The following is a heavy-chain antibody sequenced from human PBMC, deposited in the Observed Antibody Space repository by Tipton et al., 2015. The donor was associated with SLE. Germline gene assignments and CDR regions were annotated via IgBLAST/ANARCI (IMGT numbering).Heavy chain of an antibody. V-gene: IGHV3-33*08. CDR1: GFTFSSYA. Sequence: SLRLSCAASGFTFSSYAMSWVRQAPGKGLEWVAVIWYDGSNKYYADSVKGRFTISRDNAKNSLYLQMNSLRVEDTAVYFCAGDDYASGITWGQGTLVTVSS. CDR2: IWYDGSNK. J-gene: IGHJ5*02. D-gene: IGHD3-10*01. CDR3: AGDDYASGIT.